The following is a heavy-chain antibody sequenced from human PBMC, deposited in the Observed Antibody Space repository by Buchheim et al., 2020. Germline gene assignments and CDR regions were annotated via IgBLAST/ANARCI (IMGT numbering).Heavy chain of an antibody. V-gene: IGHV3-23*04. CDR2: ISGSGGST. CDR3: AAYCTGGSCRDY. J-gene: IGHJ4*02. D-gene: IGHD2-15*01. Sequence: EVQLVESGGGLVQPGGSLRLSCAGSGFTFSSYGMSWVRQAPGKGLEWVSSISGSGGSTYYADSVKGRFTISRDNSKNTLYLQANSLRAEDRAVYYCAAYCTGGSCRDYWGQGTL. CDR1: GFTFSSYG.